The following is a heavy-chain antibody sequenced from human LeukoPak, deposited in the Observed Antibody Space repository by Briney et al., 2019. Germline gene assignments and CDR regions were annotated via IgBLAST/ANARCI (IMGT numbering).Heavy chain of an antibody. J-gene: IGHJ4*02. D-gene: IGHD6-13*01. Sequence: ASVKVSCKASGYTFTSYDINWVRQATGQGLEWMGWINPNSGGTNYAQKFQGRVTMTRDTSISTAYMELSRLRSDDTAVYYCAPIAAAGTDFDYWGQGTLVTVSS. CDR3: APIAAAGTDFDY. V-gene: IGHV1-2*02. CDR1: GYTFTSYD. CDR2: INPNSGGT.